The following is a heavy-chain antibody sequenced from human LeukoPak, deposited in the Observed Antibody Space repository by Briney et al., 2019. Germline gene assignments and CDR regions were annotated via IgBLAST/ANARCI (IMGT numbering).Heavy chain of an antibody. CDR3: ARGQKLAAAGTPNWFDP. CDR1: GGSISSYY. Sequence: SETLSLTCTVSGGSISSYYWSWIRQHPGKGLEWIGYIYYSGSTYYNPSLKSRVTISVDTSKNQFSLKLSSVTAADTAVYYCARGQKLAAAGTPNWFDPWDQGTLVTVSS. J-gene: IGHJ5*02. D-gene: IGHD6-13*01. V-gene: IGHV4-59*06. CDR2: IYYSGST.